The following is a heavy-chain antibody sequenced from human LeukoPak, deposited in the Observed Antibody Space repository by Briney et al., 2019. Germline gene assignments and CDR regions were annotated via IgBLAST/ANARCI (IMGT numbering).Heavy chain of an antibody. CDR3: ARDGYSGNDGL. D-gene: IGHD5-12*01. J-gene: IGHJ4*02. V-gene: IGHV4-59*01. CDR1: GGSISTYY. CDR2: IYHSGST. Sequence: SETLSLTCTVSGGSISTYYWSWIRQSPGKGLEWIGYIYHSGSTNYNPSLKSRVTISVDTSKNQFSLKLSSVTAADTAVYYCARDGYSGNDGLWGQGTLVTVSS.